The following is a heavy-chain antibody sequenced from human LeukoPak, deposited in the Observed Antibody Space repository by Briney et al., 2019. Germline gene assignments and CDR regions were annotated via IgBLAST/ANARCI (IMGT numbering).Heavy chain of an antibody. CDR2: IWYDGSNK. Sequence: GGSLRLSCAASGFTFSSYGMHWVRQAPGKGLEWVAVIWYDGSNKYYADSVKGRFTISRDNSKNTLYLQMDSLRAEDTAVYYCARNGAVVVPAAPIDYRGQGTLVTVSS. CDR3: ARNGAVVVPAAPIDY. J-gene: IGHJ4*02. CDR1: GFTFSSYG. D-gene: IGHD2-2*01. V-gene: IGHV3-33*01.